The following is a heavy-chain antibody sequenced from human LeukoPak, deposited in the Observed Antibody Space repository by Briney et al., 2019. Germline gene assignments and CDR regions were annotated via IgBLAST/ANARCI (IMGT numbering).Heavy chain of an antibody. CDR2: INPNSGGT. Sequence: GASVKVSCKASGYTFTGYYMFWVRQAPGQGLEWMGWINPNSGGTNYAQKFQGRVTMTRDTSISTAYMDLSRLRSDDTAVYYCARDSRFGEYHFDYWGQGTLVTVSS. CDR1: GYTFTGYY. J-gene: IGHJ4*02. CDR3: ARDSRFGEYHFDY. D-gene: IGHD3-10*01. V-gene: IGHV1-2*02.